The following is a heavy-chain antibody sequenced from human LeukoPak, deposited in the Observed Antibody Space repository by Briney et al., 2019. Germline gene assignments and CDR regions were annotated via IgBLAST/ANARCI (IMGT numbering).Heavy chain of an antibody. CDR2: ISYDGSNK. J-gene: IGHJ3*02. CDR1: GFTFSSYG. Sequence: GGSLRLSCAASGFTFSSYGMHWVRQAPGKGLEWVAVISYDGSNKYYADSVKGRFTISRDNAKNSLYLQMNSLRAEDTAVYYCARDSMIVVVSDAFDIWGQGTMVTVSS. D-gene: IGHD3-22*01. V-gene: IGHV3-30*03. CDR3: ARDSMIVVVSDAFDI.